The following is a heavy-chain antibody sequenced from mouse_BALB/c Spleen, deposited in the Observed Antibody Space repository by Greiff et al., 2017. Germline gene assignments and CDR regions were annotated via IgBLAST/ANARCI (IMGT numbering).Heavy chain of an antibody. CDR1: GFTFSSYT. CDR2: ISSGGGNT. CDR3: ARLGLDY. D-gene: IGHD4-1*01. Sequence: EVKLVESGGGLVKPGGSLKLSCAASGFTFSSYTMSWVRQTPEKRLEWVATISSGGGNTYYPDSVKGRFTISRDNAKNNLYLQMSSLRSEDTALYYCARLGLDYWGQGTTLTVSS. J-gene: IGHJ2*01. V-gene: IGHV5-9*03.